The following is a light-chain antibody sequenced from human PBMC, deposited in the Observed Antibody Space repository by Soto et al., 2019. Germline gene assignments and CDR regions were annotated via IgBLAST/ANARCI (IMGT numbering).Light chain of an antibody. J-gene: IGLJ1*01. CDR1: SSDVGGYNY. Sequence: QSALTQPRSVSGSPGQSVTISCTGTSSDVGGYNYVSWYQQHPGKAPKLILYDVSKRPSGVPDRFSGSKSGNTASQTISGLQAEDEADYYCCSYAGSYTHVFGTGTKLTVL. V-gene: IGLV2-11*01. CDR3: CSYAGSYTHV. CDR2: DVS.